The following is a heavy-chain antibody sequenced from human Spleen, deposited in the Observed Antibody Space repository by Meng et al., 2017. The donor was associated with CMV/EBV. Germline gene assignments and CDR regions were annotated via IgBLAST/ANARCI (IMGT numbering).Heavy chain of an antibody. J-gene: IGHJ6*02. CDR3: ARYQVRNYYYYGMDV. V-gene: IGHV4-59*01. CDR2: IYYSGST. CDR1: GGSISSYY. Sequence: ESLKISCTVSGGSISSYYWSWIRQPPGKGLEWIGYIYYSGSTNYNPSLKSRVTISVDTSKNQFSLKLSSVTAADTAVYYCARYQVRNYYYYGMDVWGQGTTVTVSS. D-gene: IGHD2-2*01.